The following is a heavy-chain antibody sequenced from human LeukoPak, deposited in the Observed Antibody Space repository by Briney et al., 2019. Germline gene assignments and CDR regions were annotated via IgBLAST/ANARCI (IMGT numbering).Heavy chain of an antibody. Sequence: ASVKVSCKASGYTFTGYYMHWVRQAPGQGLEWMGWINPNSGGTNYAQKFQGRVTMTRDTSISTAYMELSRLRSDDTAVYYCARALNTKYNWNYLVTRFDYWGQGTLVTVSS. V-gene: IGHV1-2*02. CDR1: GYTFTGYY. CDR2: INPNSGGT. CDR3: ARALNTKYNWNYLVTRFDY. D-gene: IGHD1-7*01. J-gene: IGHJ4*02.